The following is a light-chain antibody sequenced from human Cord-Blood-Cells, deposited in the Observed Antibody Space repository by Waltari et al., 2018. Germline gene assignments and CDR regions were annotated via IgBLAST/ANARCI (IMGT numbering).Light chain of an antibody. Sequence: QSALTQPPSASGSPGQSVTISCTGTSSDVGGYNYVSWYQQHPGKAPNLMIYEVSKRPSGVPDGFSGSKSGNAASLTVSGLQAEDEADYYCSSYAGSNNLVFGGGTKLTVL. CDR2: EVS. CDR1: SSDVGGYNY. V-gene: IGLV2-8*01. J-gene: IGLJ2*01. CDR3: SSYAGSNNLV.